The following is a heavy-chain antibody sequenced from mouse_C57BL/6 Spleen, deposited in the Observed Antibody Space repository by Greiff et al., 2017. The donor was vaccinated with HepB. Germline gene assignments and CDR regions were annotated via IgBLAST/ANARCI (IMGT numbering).Heavy chain of an antibody. D-gene: IGHD1-3*01. CDR2: IYPGSGNT. CDR3: ARCSSYYFDY. J-gene: IGHJ2*01. CDR1: GYTFTDYY. Sequence: VQLQQSGAELVRPGASVKLSCKASGYTFTDYYINWVKQRPGQGLEWIARIYPGSGNTYYNEKFKGKATLTAEKSSSTAYMQLSSLTSEDSAVYFCARCSSYYFDYWGQGTTLTVSS. V-gene: IGHV1-76*01.